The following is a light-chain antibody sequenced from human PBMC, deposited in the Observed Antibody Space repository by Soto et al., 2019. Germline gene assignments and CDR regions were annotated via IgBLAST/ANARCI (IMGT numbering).Light chain of an antibody. Sequence: QAVVTQPPSASGTPGQRVTISCSGSSSNIGSNYVYWYQQLPGTAPKLLINRNNQRPSGVPDRFSGSKSGTSASLAISVLRSEDEADYYCAAWDDSLGGSYVFGTGTKLTVL. CDR3: AAWDDSLGGSYV. V-gene: IGLV1-47*01. CDR2: RNN. CDR1: SSNIGSNY. J-gene: IGLJ1*01.